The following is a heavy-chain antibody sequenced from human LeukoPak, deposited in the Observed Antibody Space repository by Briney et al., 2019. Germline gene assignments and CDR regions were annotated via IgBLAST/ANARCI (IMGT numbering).Heavy chain of an antibody. V-gene: IGHV3-9*01. CDR1: GFIFDDYA. Sequence: TGGSLRLSCAASGFIFDDYAMHWVRQAPGKGLEWVSGISWHSSSIGYADSVKGRFTISRDNAKNSLYLQMNSLRAEDTALYYCAKGYGSGRWHLDYWGQGTLVTVSS. CDR3: AKGYGSGRWHLDY. J-gene: IGHJ4*02. D-gene: IGHD3-10*01. CDR2: ISWHSSSI.